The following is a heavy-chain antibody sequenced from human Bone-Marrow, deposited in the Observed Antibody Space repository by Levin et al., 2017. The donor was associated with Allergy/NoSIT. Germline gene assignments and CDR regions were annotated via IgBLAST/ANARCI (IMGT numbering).Heavy chain of an antibody. CDR3: ARGGRGYCSGGTCYRYYYYYGMDV. V-gene: IGHV1-8*01. D-gene: IGHD2-15*01. CDR1: GYIFTSYE. CDR2: VNPNSGNT. J-gene: IGHJ6*02. Sequence: ASVKVSCKVSGYIFTSYEINWVRQAPGQGLEWMGWVNPNSGNTGYAQKFQGRVTMTRNRSLSTAYMELSSLKSEDTAGYYCARGGRGYCSGGTCYRYYYYYGMDVWGQGTTVTVSS.